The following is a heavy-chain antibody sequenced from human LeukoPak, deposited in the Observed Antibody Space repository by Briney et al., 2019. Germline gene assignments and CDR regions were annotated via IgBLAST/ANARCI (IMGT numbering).Heavy chain of an antibody. J-gene: IGHJ4*02. Sequence: GGSPRLSCAASGFTFSSYGMHWVRQAPGKGLEWVAVISYDGSNKYYADSVKGRFTISRDNSKNTLYLQMNSLRAEDTAVYYCAKDQVGVPATRWGQGTLVTVSS. CDR1: GFTFSSYG. CDR2: ISYDGSNK. V-gene: IGHV3-30*18. D-gene: IGHD1-26*01. CDR3: AKDQVGVPATR.